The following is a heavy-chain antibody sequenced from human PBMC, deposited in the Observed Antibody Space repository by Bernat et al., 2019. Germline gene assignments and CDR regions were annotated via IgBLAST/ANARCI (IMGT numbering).Heavy chain of an antibody. CDR2: IYHSGST. Sequence: QLQLQESGSGLVKPSQTLSLTCAVSGGSISSGGYSWSWIRQPPGKGLEWIGYIYHSGSTYYNPSLKSRVTISVDRSKNQFSLNLSSVTAADTAVYYCARGAPAAIPYYYYGMDVWGQVTTVTVSS. J-gene: IGHJ6*02. D-gene: IGHD2-2*02. CDR1: GGSISSGGYS. V-gene: IGHV4-30-2*01. CDR3: ARGAPAAIPYYYYGMDV.